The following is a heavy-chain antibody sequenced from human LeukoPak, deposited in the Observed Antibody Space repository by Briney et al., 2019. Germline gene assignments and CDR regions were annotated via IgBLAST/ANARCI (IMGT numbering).Heavy chain of an antibody. CDR1: GSTFSSYA. CDR2: ISGTATTI. V-gene: IGHV3-23*01. J-gene: IGHJ4*02. CDR3: AKEGQEGSQFDY. Sequence: GGSLRLSCAASGSTFSSYAMSWVRQAPGKGLEWVSGISGTATTIYYADSVKGRFTISRDNSKNTLDLQMNSLRAEDTAVYYCAKEGQEGSQFDYWGQGTLVTVSS.